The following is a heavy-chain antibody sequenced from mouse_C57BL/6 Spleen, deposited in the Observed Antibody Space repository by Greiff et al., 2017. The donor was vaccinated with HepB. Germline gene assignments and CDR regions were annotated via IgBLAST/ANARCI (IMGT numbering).Heavy chain of an antibody. J-gene: IGHJ4*01. D-gene: IGHD1-2*01. CDR1: GFTFSSYA. Sequence: EVQVVESGGGLVKPGGSLKLSCAASGFTFSSYAMSWVRQTPEKRLEWVATISAGGSYTYYPDNVKGRFTISRDNAKNNLYLQMSHLQSEDTAMYYCARDPRTTAYAMDYWGQGTSVTVSS. CDR2: ISAGGSYT. V-gene: IGHV5-4*01. CDR3: ARDPRTTAYAMDY.